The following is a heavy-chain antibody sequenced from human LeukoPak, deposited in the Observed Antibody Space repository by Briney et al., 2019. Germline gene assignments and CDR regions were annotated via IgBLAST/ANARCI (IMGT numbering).Heavy chain of an antibody. D-gene: IGHD3-9*01. J-gene: IGHJ4*02. V-gene: IGHV3-30*18. CDR1: GFIFSSYG. CDR3: AKMRGPYGILTGYYDY. Sequence: GGSLRLSCAASGFIFSSYGMHWVRQAPGKGLEWVTFISYDGSNKYYEDSVKGRFTISRDNSKRTVYLQMNSLKTEDTAVYYCAKMRGPYGILTGYYDYWGQGVLVTVSS. CDR2: ISYDGSNK.